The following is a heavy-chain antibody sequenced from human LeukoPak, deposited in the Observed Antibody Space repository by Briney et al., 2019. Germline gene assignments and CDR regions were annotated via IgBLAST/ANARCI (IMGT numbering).Heavy chain of an antibody. D-gene: IGHD2-2*02. CDR1: GFTFSSYA. Sequence: GGSLRLSCAASGFTFSSYAMRWVRQAPGKGLEWVSAICGSGGSKYYADSVKGRFTISRDNSKNTLYLQMNSLRAEDTAVYYCAKYPPDYQLLNPLLYYYYIDVWGKGTTVTVSS. CDR3: AKYPPDYQLLNPLLYYYYIDV. V-gene: IGHV3-23*01. J-gene: IGHJ6*03. CDR2: ICGSGGSK.